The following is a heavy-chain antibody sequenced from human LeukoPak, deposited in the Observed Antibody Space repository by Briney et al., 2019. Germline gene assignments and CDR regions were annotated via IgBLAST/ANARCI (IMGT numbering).Heavy chain of an antibody. CDR1: GGSFSGYY. V-gene: IGHV4-34*01. J-gene: IGHJ6*03. D-gene: IGHD6-6*01. CDR2: INDSGST. CDR3: TRSVVGQPVNYYYMDV. Sequence: SETLCLTCAVYGGSFSGYYLSWIRQPPGKGLEWIGEINDSGSTNYNPSLKRRVTISVDTSKNQFSLKLSSVTAADTAVYYCTRSVVGQPVNYYYMDVWGEGTTVTVSS.